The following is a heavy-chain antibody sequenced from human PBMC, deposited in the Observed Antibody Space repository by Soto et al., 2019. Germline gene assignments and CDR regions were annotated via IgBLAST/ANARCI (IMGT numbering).Heavy chain of an antibody. CDR3: ASITEEDNYYFDY. Sequence: LSLTCTVSGGSISSYYWSWIRQPPGKGLEWIGYIYYSGSTNYNPSLKSRVTISVDTSKNQFSLKLSSVTAADAAVYYCASITEEDNYYFDYWGQGTMVAVSS. D-gene: IGHD1-1*01. V-gene: IGHV4-59*01. CDR2: IYYSGST. CDR1: GGSISSYY. J-gene: IGHJ4*02.